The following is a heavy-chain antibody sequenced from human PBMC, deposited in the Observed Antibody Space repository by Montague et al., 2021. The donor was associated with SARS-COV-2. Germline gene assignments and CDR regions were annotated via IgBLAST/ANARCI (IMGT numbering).Heavy chain of an antibody. V-gene: IGHV6-1*01. CDR1: GDSVSRNGVA. CDR2: TYYTSRWHN. Sequence: XAISGDSVSRNGVAWTWIRQSPSRGLEYLGRTYYTSRWHNDQAPSVKGRLTVNPDTSKNQFSLHLNSVTPEDTAVYYCARDGDGWEVPFDFWSQGTLVTVSS. J-gene: IGHJ4*01. CDR3: ARDGDGWEVPFDF. D-gene: IGHD1-26*01.